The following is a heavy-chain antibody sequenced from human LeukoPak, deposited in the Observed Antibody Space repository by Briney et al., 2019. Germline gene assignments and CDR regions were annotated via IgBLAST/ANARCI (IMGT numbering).Heavy chain of an antibody. CDR3: ARGHQLLLNAFDI. D-gene: IGHD2-2*01. V-gene: IGHV4-59*01. CDR1: GGSINSYY. CDR2: IYYSGST. J-gene: IGHJ3*02. Sequence: SETLSLTCTVSGGSINSYYWSWIRQPPGKGLEWIGYIYYSGSTNYNPSLKSRVTISVDTSKNQFSLKLSSVTAADTAVYYCARGHQLLLNAFDIWGQGTMVTASS.